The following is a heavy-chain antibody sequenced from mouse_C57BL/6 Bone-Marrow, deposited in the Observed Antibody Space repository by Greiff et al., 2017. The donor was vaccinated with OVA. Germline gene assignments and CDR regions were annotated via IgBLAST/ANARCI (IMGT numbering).Heavy chain of an antibody. CDR1: GYTFTDYT. CDR3: ARRNYSNPYYFDY. J-gene: IGHJ2*01. Sequence: QVQLKESDAELVKPGASVKISCKVSGYTFTDYTIHWMKQRPEQGLEWIGYIHPRDGSTKYNEKFKGKATLTADKSSSTAYMQLNSLTSEDSAVYFCARRNYSNPYYFDYWGQGTTLTVSS. D-gene: IGHD2-5*01. CDR2: IHPRDGST. V-gene: IGHV1-78*01.